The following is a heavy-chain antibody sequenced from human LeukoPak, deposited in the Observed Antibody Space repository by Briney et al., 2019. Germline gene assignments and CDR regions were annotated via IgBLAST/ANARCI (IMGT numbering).Heavy chain of an antibody. V-gene: IGHV3-33*01. D-gene: IGHD3-10*01. Sequence: GGSLRLSCAASGFPFSSYGMHWVRQAPGKGLEWVAVKWYEGSNKYYADSVKGRFTISRDNSKNTLYLQMNSLRAEDTAVYYCARVGRYYGSGIYSGFDYWGQGTLVTVSS. CDR2: KWYEGSNK. CDR1: GFPFSSYG. J-gene: IGHJ4*02. CDR3: ARVGRYYGSGIYSGFDY.